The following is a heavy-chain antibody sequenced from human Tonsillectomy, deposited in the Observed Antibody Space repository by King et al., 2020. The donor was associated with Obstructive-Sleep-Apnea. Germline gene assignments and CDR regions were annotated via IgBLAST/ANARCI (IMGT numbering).Heavy chain of an antibody. CDR1: GFTFSTYT. J-gene: IGHJ6*02. CDR2: ISYDGGYK. Sequence: VQLVESGGGVVQPGGSLKLSCAASGFTFSTYTMYWVRQAPGKGLEWVSLISYDGGYKFYADSVKGRFTISRDNSQNNLSLQMNSRRAEDTALYYCARENYNDYPLVYGMDVWGQGTTVTVSS. V-gene: IGHV3-30*04. CDR3: ARENYNDYPLVYGMDV. D-gene: IGHD4-11*01.